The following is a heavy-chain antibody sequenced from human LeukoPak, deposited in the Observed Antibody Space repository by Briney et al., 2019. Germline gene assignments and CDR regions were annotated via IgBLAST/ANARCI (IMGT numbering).Heavy chain of an antibody. V-gene: IGHV1-3*01. CDR1: GYTFTSYA. Sequence: ASVKVSCKASGYTFTSYAMHWVRQAPGQRLEWMGWINAGNGNTKYSQKFQGRVTITRDTSASTAYMELSSLRSEDTAVYYCARVPPGYDSSGYSTVRYYYYYYGMDVWGQGTTVTVSS. J-gene: IGHJ6*02. CDR2: INAGNGNT. D-gene: IGHD3-22*01. CDR3: ARVPPGYDSSGYSTVRYYYYYYGMDV.